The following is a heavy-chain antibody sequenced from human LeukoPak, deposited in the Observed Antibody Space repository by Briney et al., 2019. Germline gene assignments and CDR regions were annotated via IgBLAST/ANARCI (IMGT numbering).Heavy chain of an antibody. Sequence: GGSLRLSCAASGFTFSSYAMHWVRQARGKGLEWVAVISYDGSNKYYADSVKGRFTISRDNSKNTLYLQMNSLRAEDTAVYYCARDRGRITIFGPFDYWGQGTLVTVSS. CDR2: ISYDGSNK. V-gene: IGHV3-30-3*01. CDR1: GFTFSSYA. D-gene: IGHD3-3*01. CDR3: ARDRGRITIFGPFDY. J-gene: IGHJ4*02.